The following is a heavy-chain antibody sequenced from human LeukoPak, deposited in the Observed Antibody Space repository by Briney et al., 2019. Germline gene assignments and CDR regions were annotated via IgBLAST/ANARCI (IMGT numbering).Heavy chain of an antibody. CDR2: IYYSGST. CDR3: ASLAKGYYYYGMDV. CDR1: GGSISSYY. Sequence: SETLSLTCTVSGGSISSYYWSWIRQPPGKGLEWIGYIYYSGSTNYNPSLKSRVTISVDTSKNQFSLKLSSVTAADTAVYYCASLAKGYYYYGMDVWGQGTTVTVSS. V-gene: IGHV4-59*08. J-gene: IGHJ6*02.